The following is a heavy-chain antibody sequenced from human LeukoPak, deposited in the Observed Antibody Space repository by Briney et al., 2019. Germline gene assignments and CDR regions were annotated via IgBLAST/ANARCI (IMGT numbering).Heavy chain of an antibody. Sequence: GSLRLSCAASGFTFSSYAMSWVRQAPGKGLEWVSAISGSGGSTYYADSVKGRFTISRDNSKNTLYLQMNSLRAEDTAVYYCARYQLGQLSNWFDPWGQGTLVTVSS. J-gene: IGHJ5*02. CDR2: ISGSGGST. V-gene: IGHV3-23*01. D-gene: IGHD5-18*01. CDR3: ARYQLGQLSNWFDP. CDR1: GFTFSSYA.